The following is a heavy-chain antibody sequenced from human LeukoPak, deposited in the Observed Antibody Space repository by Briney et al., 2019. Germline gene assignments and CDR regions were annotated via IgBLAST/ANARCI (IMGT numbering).Heavy chain of an antibody. D-gene: IGHD3-22*01. CDR3: ARDPYYYDSSGYHH. Sequence: ASVKVSCKASASTFTSYGISWVRQAPGQGLEWMGWISAYNGNTNYAQKLQGRVTMTTDTSTSTAYMELRSLRSDDTAVYYCARDPYYYDSSGYHHWGQGTLVTVSS. V-gene: IGHV1-18*01. J-gene: IGHJ5*02. CDR2: ISAYNGNT. CDR1: ASTFTSYG.